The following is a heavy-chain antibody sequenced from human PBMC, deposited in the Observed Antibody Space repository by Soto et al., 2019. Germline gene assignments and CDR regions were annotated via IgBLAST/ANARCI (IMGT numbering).Heavy chain of an antibody. Sequence: SGLTLVNPTQTLTLTCTFSGLSLISEGIGVRWIRQPPGKALEWLARIDWDDDKFYSPSLRTRLTISKDTSKNQVVLTMTNVDPKDTATYYCARSPGGFTVATYFFDYWGQGTLVTVSS. D-gene: IGHD4-17*01. CDR3: ARSPGGFTVATYFFDY. J-gene: IGHJ4*02. V-gene: IGHV2-70*04. CDR1: GLSLISEGIG. CDR2: IDWDDDK.